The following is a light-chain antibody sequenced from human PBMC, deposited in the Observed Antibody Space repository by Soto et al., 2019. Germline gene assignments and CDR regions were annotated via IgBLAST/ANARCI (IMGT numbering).Light chain of an antibody. CDR3: SSYTSSSTYV. J-gene: IGLJ1*01. V-gene: IGLV2-14*01. CDR1: SSDVVGYNY. CDR2: DVS. Sequence: QSVLTQPAAVSGAPGQAIASSCTGTSSDVVGYNYVSWYQQHPGKAPKLMVYDVSKRPSGVSNRFSGSKSGNTASLTISGLQAEDEADYYCSSYTSSSTYVFGTGTKVTVL.